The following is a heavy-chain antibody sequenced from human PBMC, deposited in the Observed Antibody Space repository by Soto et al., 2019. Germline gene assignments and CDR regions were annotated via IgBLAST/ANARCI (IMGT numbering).Heavy chain of an antibody. CDR2: IYHIGST. CDR3: ARDAPSSSYFDE. D-gene: IGHD6-13*01. CDR1: GGSVSSTNW. Sequence: SETLSLTCAVSGGSVSSTNWWSWVRQSPGKGLEWIGDIYHIGSTNYNPSLRRRVTISVDTSNNQFSLKLTSVTAADTAVYFCARDAPSSSYFDEWAQGTLVTVSS. J-gene: IGHJ4*02. V-gene: IGHV4-4*02.